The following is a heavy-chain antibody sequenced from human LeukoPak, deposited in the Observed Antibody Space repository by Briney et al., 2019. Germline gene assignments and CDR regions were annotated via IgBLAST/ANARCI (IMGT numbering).Heavy chain of an antibody. D-gene: IGHD1-20*01. J-gene: IGHJ5*02. V-gene: IGHV3-53*01. CDR3: ARGITGSNNWFDP. Sequence: GGSLRLSXAASGFTFSSTYMSWIRQAPGKGLEWVSLIYTGGTTYYADSVKGRFTISRDNSENTLYLQMNSLRAEDTAVYYCARGITGSNNWFDPWGQGTLVTVSS. CDR2: IYTGGTT. CDR1: GFTFSSTY.